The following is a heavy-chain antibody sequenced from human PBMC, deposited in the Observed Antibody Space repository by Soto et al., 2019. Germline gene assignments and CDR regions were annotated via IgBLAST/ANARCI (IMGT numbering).Heavy chain of an antibody. Sequence: GGSLRLSCAASGFTFSSYGMHWVRQAPGKGLEWVAVIWFDGSNKYYADSVKGRFTISRDNSKNTLYLQMNSLRAEDTAVYYCARGPDRRYDYIWMAFDYWGQGTLVTVSS. D-gene: IGHD3-16*01. V-gene: IGHV3-33*01. CDR3: ARGPDRRYDYIWMAFDY. CDR2: IWFDGSNK. CDR1: GFTFSSYG. J-gene: IGHJ4*02.